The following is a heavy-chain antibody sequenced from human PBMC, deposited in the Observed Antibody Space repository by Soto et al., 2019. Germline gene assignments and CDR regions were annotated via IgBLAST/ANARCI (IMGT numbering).Heavy chain of an antibody. D-gene: IGHD3-16*01. Sequence: ASVKVSCKASGYTFTSYYMHWVRQAPGQGLEWMGIINPSGGSTSYAQKFQGRVTMTRDTSTSTVYMELSSLRSEDTAVYYCARDKGALHIGFAGLPQGGGFDIWGQGTMVTVSS. V-gene: IGHV1-46*03. J-gene: IGHJ3*02. CDR3: ARDKGALHIGFAGLPQGGGFDI. CDR1: GYTFTSYY. CDR2: INPSGGST.